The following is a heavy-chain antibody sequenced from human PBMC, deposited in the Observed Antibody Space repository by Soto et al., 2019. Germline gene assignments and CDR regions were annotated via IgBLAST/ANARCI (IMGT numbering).Heavy chain of an antibody. CDR3: AGAPMVRGVMPFDY. Sequence: QVQLVQSGAEVKKPGSSVKVSCKASGGTFSSYTISWVRQAPGQGLEWMGRIIPNLGIANYAQKFQGRVTVTAATSTSTAYLDLSSLRSVDTAVYYCAGAPMVRGVMPFDYWGQGPLVTVSS. V-gene: IGHV1-69*02. D-gene: IGHD3-10*01. CDR1: GGTFSSYT. J-gene: IGHJ4*02. CDR2: IIPNLGIA.